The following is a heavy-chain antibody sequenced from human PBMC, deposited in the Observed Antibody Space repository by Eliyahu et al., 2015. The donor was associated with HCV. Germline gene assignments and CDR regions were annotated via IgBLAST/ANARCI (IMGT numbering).Heavy chain of an antibody. D-gene: IGHD2-15*01. CDR2: LYSSGQT. J-gene: IGHJ2*01. CDR3: ARNSYDIRYGYYFDL. Sequence: VQLVESGGVLVQPGESLRLTCEAAGFXXSKAYMSWVRQAPGKGLEWVSILYSSGQTYYADPLQDRFTISRDSSKNTLFLQLNNLRAEDTALYYCARNSYDIRYGYYFDLWGRGTLVTVSS. CDR1: GFXXSKAY. V-gene: IGHV3-66*01.